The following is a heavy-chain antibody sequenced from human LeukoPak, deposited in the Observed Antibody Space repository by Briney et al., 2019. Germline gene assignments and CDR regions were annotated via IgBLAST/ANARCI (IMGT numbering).Heavy chain of an antibody. V-gene: IGHV3-23*01. D-gene: IGHD3-22*01. CDR3: AKSSGPGGYYYYGMDV. CDR1: GFTFSSYA. CDR2: ISGSGGST. Sequence: GGSLRLSCAASGFTFSSYAMSWVRQAPGKGLEWVSAISGSGGSTYYADSVRGRFTISRDNSKSTLYLQMNSLRAEDTAVYYCAKSSGPGGYYYYGMDVWGQGTTVTVSS. J-gene: IGHJ6*02.